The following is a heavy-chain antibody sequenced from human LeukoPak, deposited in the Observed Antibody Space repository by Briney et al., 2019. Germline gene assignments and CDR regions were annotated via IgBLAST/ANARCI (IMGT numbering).Heavy chain of an antibody. Sequence: GGSLRLSCAASGFTFSSYEMNWVRQAPGEGLEWVSYISSSGSTIYYADSVKGRFTISRDNAKNSLYLQMNSLRAEDTAVYYCARDPLVRTVTTVPYYFDYWGQGTLVTVSS. D-gene: IGHD4-17*01. CDR1: GFTFSSYE. J-gene: IGHJ4*02. CDR2: ISSSGSTI. CDR3: ARDPLVRTVTTVPYYFDY. V-gene: IGHV3-48*03.